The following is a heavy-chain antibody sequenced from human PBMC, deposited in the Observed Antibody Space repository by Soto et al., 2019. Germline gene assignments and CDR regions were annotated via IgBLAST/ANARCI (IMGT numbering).Heavy chain of an antibody. CDR2: IYPSDSDT. Sequence: ADSLKISCQGSGYNFAGYWIALVRQMPGKGLELIGIIYPSDSDTRYRPSFRGQVTISADKSISSAYLQWSSLRASDTAMYYCARGGVSTRTFDYWGQGTPVTVSS. CDR1: GYNFAGYW. CDR3: ARGGVSTRTFDY. V-gene: IGHV5-51*01. D-gene: IGHD3-3*01. J-gene: IGHJ4*02.